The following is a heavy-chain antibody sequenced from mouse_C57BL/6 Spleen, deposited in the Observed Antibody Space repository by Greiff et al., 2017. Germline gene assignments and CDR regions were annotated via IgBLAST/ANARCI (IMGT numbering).Heavy chain of an antibody. V-gene: IGHV1-80*01. CDR2: IYPGDGDT. CDR1: GYAFSSYW. CDR3: ARLLIYYGNYGYFDV. D-gene: IGHD2-1*01. Sequence: QVQLKESGAELVKPGASVKISCKASGYAFSSYWMNWVKQRPGKGLEWIGQIYPGDGDTNYNGKFKGKATLTADKSSSTAYMQLSSLTSEDSAVYFCARLLIYYGNYGYFDVWGTGTTVTVSS. J-gene: IGHJ1*03.